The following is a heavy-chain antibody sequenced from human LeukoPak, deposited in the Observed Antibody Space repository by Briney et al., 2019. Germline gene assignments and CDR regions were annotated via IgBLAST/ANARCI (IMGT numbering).Heavy chain of an antibody. CDR2: FDPEDGET. Sequence: ASVKVSCKASGYALTELSMHWVRQAPGKGLEWMGGFDPEDGETFYAQKFQGRVTMTEDTSTDTAYMELSSLRSEDTAVYYCARGANRSWYVSFDIWGQGTMVTVSS. CDR3: ARGANRSWYVSFDI. CDR1: GYALTELS. V-gene: IGHV1-24*01. D-gene: IGHD6-13*01. J-gene: IGHJ3*02.